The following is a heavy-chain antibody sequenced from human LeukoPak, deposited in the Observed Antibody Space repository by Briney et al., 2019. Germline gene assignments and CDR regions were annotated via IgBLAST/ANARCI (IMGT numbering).Heavy chain of an antibody. CDR2: LRNSDGST. D-gene: IGHD1-1*01. CDR1: GFSVITYT. J-gene: IGHJ4*02. CDR3: AKGLERESRLDS. V-gene: IGHV3-23*01. Sequence: PGGSLRLSCAASGFSVITYTMYWVRQAPGKGLEWVSGLRNSDGSTYYADSVQGRFTISSDNSKNIVFLQMNNLRAEDTALYYCAKGLERESRLDSWGQGTLVTVSS.